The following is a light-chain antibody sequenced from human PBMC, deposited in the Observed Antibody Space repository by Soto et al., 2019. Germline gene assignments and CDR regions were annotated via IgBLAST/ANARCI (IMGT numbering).Light chain of an antibody. CDR2: KAS. CDR3: QQYNDNWT. Sequence: DIQMTQSPSTLSASVGDRVTITWRASQSISSWLAWYQQKPGKAPKLLIYKASTLQSGVPSRFSGSGSGTEFTLAISSLQPDDSATYYCQQYNDNWTFGQGTKVDIK. J-gene: IGKJ1*01. CDR1: QSISSW. V-gene: IGKV1-5*03.